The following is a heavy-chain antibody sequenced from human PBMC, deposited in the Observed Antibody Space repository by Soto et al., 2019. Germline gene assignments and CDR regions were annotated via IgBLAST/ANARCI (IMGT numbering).Heavy chain of an antibody. J-gene: IGHJ4*02. CDR2: IGASGGST. CDR3: AKDRMIWTTEASHCDH. CDR1: GFTFSSYA. Sequence: EVQLLDSGGGLVQPGGSLRLSCAASGFTFSSYAMSWVRQAPGKGLEWVSGIGASGGSTYYAGSVKGRFTVSRDNSKNTLDLQLNSLRAEDSALYYCAKDRMIWTTEASHCDHWGQGTLVTVSS. V-gene: IGHV3-23*01. D-gene: IGHD4-4*01.